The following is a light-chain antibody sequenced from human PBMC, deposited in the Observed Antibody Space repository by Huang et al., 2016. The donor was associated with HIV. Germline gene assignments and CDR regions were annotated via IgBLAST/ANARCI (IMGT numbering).Light chain of an antibody. CDR3: HQYKTWPSTWT. CDR1: QGIAGN. CDR2: GAS. Sequence: EIVLTQSPGTLSLSPGATATLSCRASQGIAGNLSWFQQRLGLPSRFLIYGASTRAANVPGRFSGSGTGTDFTLTIASLRSEDCAVYYCHQYKTWPSTWTFGQGTRMDIK. J-gene: IGKJ1*01. V-gene: IGKV3-15*01.